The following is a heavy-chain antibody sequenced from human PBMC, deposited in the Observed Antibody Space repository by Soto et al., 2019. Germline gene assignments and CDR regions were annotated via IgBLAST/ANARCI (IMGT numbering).Heavy chain of an antibody. D-gene: IGHD2-21*02. V-gene: IGHV5-51*01. CDR1: GYSFTSYW. J-gene: IGHJ4*02. CDR2: INPGNSDT. Sequence: PGESLKISCKASGYSFTSYWIAWVRQTPGKGLEWMGIINPGNSDTRYSPSFQGQVTISADKSISTAYLQWSSLKASDTAMYYCARSTRTNCGGDCYPEAFDYWGQGTLVTVSS. CDR3: ARSTRTNCGGDCYPEAFDY.